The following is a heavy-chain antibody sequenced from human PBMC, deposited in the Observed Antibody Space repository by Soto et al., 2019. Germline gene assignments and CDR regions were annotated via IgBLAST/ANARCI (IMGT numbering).Heavy chain of an antibody. Sequence: SETLSLTCTVSGGSISSGDYYWSWIRQPPGKGLEWIGYIYYSGSTYYNPSLKSRVTISVDTSKNQFSLKLSSVTAEDTAVYYCARAYYYDSSGYYGGGFDYWGQGTLVTVSS. J-gene: IGHJ4*02. CDR1: GGSISSGDYY. V-gene: IGHV4-30-4*01. CDR3: ARAYYYDSSGYYGGGFDY. D-gene: IGHD3-22*01. CDR2: IYYSGST.